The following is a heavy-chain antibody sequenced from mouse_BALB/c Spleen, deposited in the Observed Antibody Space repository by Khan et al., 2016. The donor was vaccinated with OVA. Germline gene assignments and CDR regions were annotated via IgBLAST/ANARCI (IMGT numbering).Heavy chain of an antibody. CDR3: ARRGLSGIFAY. J-gene: IGHJ3*01. V-gene: IGHV1-7*01. CDR1: GYTFTTYW. Sequence: VQLQESGAELAKPGASVKLSCKASGYTFTTYWMHWVKQRPGQGLEWIGYINPSTGNTEYNQKFKDKVTFTADKSSSTAYLQLRSLTSEDSADYYVARRGLSGIFAYWGQGTLVTVSA. CDR2: INPSTGNT. D-gene: IGHD1-1*02.